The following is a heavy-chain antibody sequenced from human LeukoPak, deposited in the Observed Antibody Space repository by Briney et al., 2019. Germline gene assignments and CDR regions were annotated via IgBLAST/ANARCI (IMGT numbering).Heavy chain of an antibody. V-gene: IGHV3-53*01. Sequence: PGGSLRLSCAASGFTFSRYSMTWVRQAPGKGLEWVSVIYSGGSTYYADSVKGRFTISRDNSKNTLYLQMNSLRAEDTAVYYCARDLNGGYDYWGQGTLVTVSS. CDR2: IYSGGST. J-gene: IGHJ4*02. CDR3: ARDLNGGYDY. CDR1: GFTFSRYS. D-gene: IGHD5-12*01.